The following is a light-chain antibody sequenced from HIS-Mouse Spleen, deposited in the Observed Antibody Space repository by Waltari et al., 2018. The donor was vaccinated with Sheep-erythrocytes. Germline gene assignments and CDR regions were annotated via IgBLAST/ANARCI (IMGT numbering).Light chain of an antibody. CDR3: QAWDSSSWV. CDR2: QDS. J-gene: IGLJ3*02. V-gene: IGLV3-1*01. Sequence: SYELTQPPSVSVSPGQTASITRTGDKLGDKHACWYQQKPGQSPVLVNYQDSKRPSGIRERFYGSNSGNTATLTISGTQAMDEADYYCQAWDSSSWVFGGGTK. CDR1: KLGDKH.